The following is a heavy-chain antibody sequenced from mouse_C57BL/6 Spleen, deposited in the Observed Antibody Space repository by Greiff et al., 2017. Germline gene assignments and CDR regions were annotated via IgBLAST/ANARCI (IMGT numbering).Heavy chain of an antibody. CDR3: ARQEKFDWYFDG. V-gene: IGHV5-15*01. D-gene: IGHD1-3*01. CDR1: GFTFSDYG. CDR2: ISNLAYSI. Sequence: EVMLVESGGGLVQPGGSLKLSCAASGFTFSDYGMAWVRQAPRKGPEWVAFISNLAYSIYYADTVTGRFTISRENAKNTLYLEMSSLRSEDTAMYYCARQEKFDWYFDGWGTGTTVTVSS. J-gene: IGHJ1*03.